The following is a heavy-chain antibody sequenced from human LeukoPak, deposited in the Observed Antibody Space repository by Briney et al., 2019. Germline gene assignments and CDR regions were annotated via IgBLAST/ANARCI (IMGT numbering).Heavy chain of an antibody. CDR3: ARAEGYSYGKNWFDP. J-gene: IGHJ5*02. CDR1: GGTFSSYA. D-gene: IGHD5-18*01. Sequence: SVKVSCKASGGTFSSYAISWVRQAPGQGLEWMGGIIPIFGTANYAQKFQGRVTITADESTSTAYMGLSSLRSEDTAVYYCARAEGYSYGKNWFDPWGQGTLATVSS. CDR2: IIPIFGTA. V-gene: IGHV1-69*13.